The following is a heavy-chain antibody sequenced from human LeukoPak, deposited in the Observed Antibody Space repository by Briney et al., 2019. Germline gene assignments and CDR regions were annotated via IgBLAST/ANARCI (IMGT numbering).Heavy chain of an antibody. Sequence: GASVKVSCKASGYTFTGYYMHWVRQAPGQRLEWMGWINAGNGNTKYSQKFQGRVTITRDTSASTAYMELSSLRSEDTAVYYCARDLKYYYGSGSPPSHYYYYGMDVWAKGPRSPSP. J-gene: IGHJ6*02. V-gene: IGHV1-3*01. CDR3: ARDLKYYYGSGSPPSHYYYYGMDV. D-gene: IGHD3-10*01. CDR1: GYTFTGYY. CDR2: INAGNGNT.